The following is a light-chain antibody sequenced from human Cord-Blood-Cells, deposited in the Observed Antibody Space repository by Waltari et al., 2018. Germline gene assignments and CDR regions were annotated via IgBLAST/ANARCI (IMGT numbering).Light chain of an antibody. CDR1: HGISNY. J-gene: IGKJ1*01. CDR2: AAS. V-gene: IGKV1-27*01. CDR3: QKYNSAPPET. Sequence: DIQMTQSPSSLSASVGGRVTITCRASHGISNYLAWYQQKPGKVPKLLIYAASTLQSGVPSRFSGSGSATDFTLTISSLQPEDVATYYCQKYNSAPPETFGQGTKVEIK.